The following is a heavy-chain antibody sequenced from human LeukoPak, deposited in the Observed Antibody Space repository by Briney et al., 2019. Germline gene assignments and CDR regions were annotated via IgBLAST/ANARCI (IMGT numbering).Heavy chain of an antibody. Sequence: GGSLRLSCAASGFTFSIYWIHSVRHAPGKGLVWVSRINTDGRGTIYADSVKGRFTISRDNAKNTLYLQMNSVEAEETAVYYCARVVPRADYYGMDVWGQGTTVTVSS. J-gene: IGHJ6*01. D-gene: IGHD6-25*01. CDR2: INTDGRGT. CDR1: GFTFSIYW. CDR3: ARVVPRADYYGMDV. V-gene: IGHV3-74*01.